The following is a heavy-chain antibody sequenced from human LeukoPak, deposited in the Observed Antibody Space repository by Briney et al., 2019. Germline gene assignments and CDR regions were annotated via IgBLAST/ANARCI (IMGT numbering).Heavy chain of an antibody. Sequence: SETLSLTCTVSGGSISSGSYYWSWIRQPAGKGLEWIGRIYTSGSTNYNPSLKSRVTISVDTSKNQFSLKLSSVTAADTAVYYCARDRSRRYSSGLGRWGQGTLVTVSS. CDR1: GGSISSGSYY. CDR2: IYTSGST. CDR3: ARDRSRRYSSGLGR. J-gene: IGHJ4*02. V-gene: IGHV4-61*02. D-gene: IGHD6-19*01.